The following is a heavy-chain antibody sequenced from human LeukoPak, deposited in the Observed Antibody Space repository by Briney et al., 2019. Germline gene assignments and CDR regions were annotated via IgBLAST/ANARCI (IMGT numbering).Heavy chain of an antibody. V-gene: IGHV3-64D*09. CDR1: GFTFSSYA. CDR3: VKELGHYGSGSYYNNYGMDV. J-gene: IGHJ6*02. D-gene: IGHD3-10*01. CDR2: ISSNGGST. Sequence: GGSLRLSCSASGFTFSSYAMHWVRQAPGKGLEYVSAISSNGGSTYYADSVKGRFTISRDNSKNTLYLQMSSLRAEDTAVYYCVKELGHYGSGSYYNNYGMDVWGQGTTVTVSS.